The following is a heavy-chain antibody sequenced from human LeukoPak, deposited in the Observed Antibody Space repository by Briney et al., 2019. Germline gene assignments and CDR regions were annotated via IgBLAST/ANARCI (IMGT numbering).Heavy chain of an antibody. CDR2: ISSSSTI. Sequence: PGGFLRLSCAASGFTFSSYSMNWVRQAPGKGLEWVSYISSSSTIYYADSVKGRFTISRDNAKNSLYLQMNSLRAEDTAVYYCARWLYGDYDGYWGQGTLVTVSS. V-gene: IGHV3-48*01. J-gene: IGHJ4*02. D-gene: IGHD3-16*02. CDR3: ARWLYGDYDGY. CDR1: GFTFSSYS.